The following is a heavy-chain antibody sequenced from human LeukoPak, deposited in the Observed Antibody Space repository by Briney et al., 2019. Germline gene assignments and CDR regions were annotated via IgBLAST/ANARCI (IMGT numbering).Heavy chain of an antibody. CDR3: ARNAMVYRDNDAFDI. Sequence: ASVKVSCKASGYTFTSYGISWVRQAPGQGLEWMGGIIPIFGTANYAQKFQGRVTITADESTSTAYMELSSLRSEDTAVYYCARNAMVYRDNDAFDIWGQGTMVTVSS. D-gene: IGHD5-18*01. V-gene: IGHV1-69*13. CDR1: GYTFTSYG. CDR2: IIPIFGTA. J-gene: IGHJ3*02.